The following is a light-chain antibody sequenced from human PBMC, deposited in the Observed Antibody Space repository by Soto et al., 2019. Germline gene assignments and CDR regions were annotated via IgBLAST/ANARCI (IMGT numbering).Light chain of an antibody. CDR2: AAS. J-gene: IGKJ1*01. CDR1: QSISSY. CDR3: QQSYSTPPGT. Sequence: DIQMTQSPSSLSASVGDRVTITCRASQSISSYLNWYQQKPGKAPKLLIYAASSLQSGVPSRFSGSGSGTDFTLTIGSLQPEDFATYYCQQSYSTPPGTFGQGTKVDIK. V-gene: IGKV1-39*01.